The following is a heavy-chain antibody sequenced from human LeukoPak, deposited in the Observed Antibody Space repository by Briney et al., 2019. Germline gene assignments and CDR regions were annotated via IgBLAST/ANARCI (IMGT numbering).Heavy chain of an antibody. CDR3: ASQPPDYGGNVDAFDI. CDR2: ISSSSSYI. V-gene: IGHV3-21*01. Sequence: GGSLRLSCAASGFTFTSYGMSWVRQAPGKGLEWVSSISSSSSYIYYADSVKGRFTISRDNAKNSLYLQMNSLRAEDTAVYYCASQPPDYGGNVDAFDIWGHGTLVTVSS. J-gene: IGHJ3*02. CDR1: GFTFTSYG. D-gene: IGHD4-23*01.